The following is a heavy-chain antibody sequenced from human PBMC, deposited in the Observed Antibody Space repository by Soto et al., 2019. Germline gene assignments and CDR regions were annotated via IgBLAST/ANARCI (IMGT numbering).Heavy chain of an antibody. V-gene: IGHV4-39*01. Sequence: QLQLLESGPGLVKASEALSLTCSVSGGSSSTSRSYWAWIRQPPGKGLEWLANIFYSGSTFYNPSLASRVSVSVDTSKNEFSLKLRSVTAADTAVYYRARQPTTGDTDLWFDPWGQGTLVTVSS. D-gene: IGHD2-21*01. CDR2: IFYSGST. CDR1: GGSSSTSRSY. J-gene: IGHJ5*02. CDR3: ARQPTTGDTDLWFDP.